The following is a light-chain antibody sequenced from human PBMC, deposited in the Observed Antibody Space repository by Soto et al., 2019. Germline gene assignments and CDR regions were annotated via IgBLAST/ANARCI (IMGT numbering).Light chain of an antibody. Sequence: IQLTQSPSSLSASVGARVPITCRASQSISSWLAWYQQKPGTAPQLLIYKASTLESGVPSRFSGSGSGTEFTLTISSLQPDDFATYYCQQYNSYSYTFGQGTKVDI. J-gene: IGKJ2*01. CDR3: QQYNSYSYT. CDR1: QSISSW. V-gene: IGKV1-5*03. CDR2: KAS.